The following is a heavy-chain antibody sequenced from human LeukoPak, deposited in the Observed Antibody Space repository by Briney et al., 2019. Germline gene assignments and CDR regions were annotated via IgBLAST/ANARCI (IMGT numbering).Heavy chain of an antibody. D-gene: IGHD4-17*01. Sequence: GGSLRLSCTSSEITYSRYVMGWLRQAPGKGPEWVSTISASGGTTYYADSVQGRFTISRDNSKNTLYLQMNSLRAEDTAVYYCATLYGDYNWYFDLWGRGTLVTVSS. J-gene: IGHJ2*01. CDR2: ISASGGTT. V-gene: IGHV3-23*01. CDR1: EITYSRYV. CDR3: ATLYGDYNWYFDL.